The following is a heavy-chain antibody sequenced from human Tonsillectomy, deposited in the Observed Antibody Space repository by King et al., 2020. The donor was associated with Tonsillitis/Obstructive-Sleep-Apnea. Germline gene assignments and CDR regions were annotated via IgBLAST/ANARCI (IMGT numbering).Heavy chain of an antibody. D-gene: IGHD2-15*01. CDR2: IYNTGST. Sequence: VQLVESGPRLVKPSETLSLTCSVPGGDISNYYWSWIRQPPGKGLEWIGYIYNTGSTNYNPSLESRVTISVDTSKNQFSLNVTSVTAADTAVYYCAGSWAYSTAFDNW. CDR3: AGSWAYSTAFDN. CDR1: GGDISNYY. V-gene: IGHV4-59*01. J-gene: IGHJ3*02.